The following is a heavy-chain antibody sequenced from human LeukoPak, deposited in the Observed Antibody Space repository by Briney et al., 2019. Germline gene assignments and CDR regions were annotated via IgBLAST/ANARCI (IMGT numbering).Heavy chain of an antibody. CDR2: IYPGDSDT. J-gene: IGHJ4*02. D-gene: IGHD2-15*01. CDR1: GYSFTSYW. CDR3: ARVDPGYCSGGSCYSGSVDY. V-gene: IGHV5-51*03. Sequence: GESLKISCKGSGYSFTSYWIGWVRQMPGKVLEWMGIIYPGDSDTRYSPSFQGQVTLSADKSISTAYLQWSSLKASDTAMYYCARVDPGYCSGGSCYSGSVDYWGQGTLVTVSS.